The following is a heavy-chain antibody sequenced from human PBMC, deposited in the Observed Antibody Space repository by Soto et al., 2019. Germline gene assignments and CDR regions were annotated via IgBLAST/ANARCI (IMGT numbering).Heavy chain of an antibody. Sequence: GGSLRLSCAASRFTFSNYWMHWVRQAPGKGLVWVSRISSDGSSTSYADSVKGRFTISRDNANYRLYLQMNSLRAEDTAVYYCVRDKFTQDTRNYLAYWGQGALVTVSS. CDR2: ISSDGSST. J-gene: IGHJ4*02. CDR1: RFTFSNYW. V-gene: IGHV3-74*01. CDR3: VRDKFTQDTRNYLAY. D-gene: IGHD2-15*01.